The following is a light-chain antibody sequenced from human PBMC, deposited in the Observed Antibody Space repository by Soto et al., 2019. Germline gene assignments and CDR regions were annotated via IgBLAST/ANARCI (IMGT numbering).Light chain of an antibody. Sequence: QSVLTQPASVSGSPGQSIAISCTGTRSDVGGYNSASWYQQHPGKAPKLLIYDVSNRPSGVSNRFSGSKSGNTASLTISGLQAEDEADYYCSSYSTGGSYVFGTGTKLTVL. CDR1: RSDVGGYNS. CDR3: SSYSTGGSYV. V-gene: IGLV2-14*03. CDR2: DVS. J-gene: IGLJ1*01.